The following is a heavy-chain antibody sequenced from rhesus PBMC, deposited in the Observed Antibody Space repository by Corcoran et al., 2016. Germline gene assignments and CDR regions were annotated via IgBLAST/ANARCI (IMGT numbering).Heavy chain of an antibody. D-gene: IGHD2-39*01. CDR2: ISNTGNTI. CDR1: GFTFNNYD. Sequence: QTGGSLRLSCEASGFTFNNYDMSWVRQALGRGLEWVSSISNTGNTIYYADSVRGRFTISRDNAKNSLSLQMNSLNTEDTAVYYCVKDGDCPRGICYGLDSWGQGVVVTVSS. V-gene: IGHV3S4*01. CDR3: VKDGDCPRGICYGLDS. J-gene: IGHJ6*01.